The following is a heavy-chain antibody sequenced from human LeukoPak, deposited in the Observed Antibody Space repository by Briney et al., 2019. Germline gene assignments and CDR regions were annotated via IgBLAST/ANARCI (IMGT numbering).Heavy chain of an antibody. CDR1: GFTFSSYG. Sequence: GGSLRLSCAASGFTFSSYGMHWVRQAPGKGLEWVAVISYDGSNKYYADSVKGRFTISRDNAKNSLYLQMNSLRAEDMAVYYCARDLPPRAYYGMDVWGQGTTVTVSS. V-gene: IGHV3-30*03. CDR3: ARDLPPRAYYGMDV. CDR2: ISYDGSNK. J-gene: IGHJ6*02.